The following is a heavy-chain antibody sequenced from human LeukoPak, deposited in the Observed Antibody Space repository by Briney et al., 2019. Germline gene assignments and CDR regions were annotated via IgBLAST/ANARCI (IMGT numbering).Heavy chain of an antibody. CDR1: GGSISSSSYY. Sequence: SETLSLTCTVSGGSISSSSYYWGWIRQPPGKGLEWIGSIYYSGSTYYNPSLKSRVTISVERSKNHFSLKLSSVTVADTALYYCARVYSSTHNWFDTWGQGIQVTVSS. J-gene: IGHJ5*02. CDR3: ARVYSSTHNWFDT. D-gene: IGHD6-19*01. V-gene: IGHV4-39*07. CDR2: IYYSGST.